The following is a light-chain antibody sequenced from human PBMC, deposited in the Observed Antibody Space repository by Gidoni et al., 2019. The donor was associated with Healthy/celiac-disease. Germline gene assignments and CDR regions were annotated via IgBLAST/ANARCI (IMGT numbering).Light chain of an antibody. V-gene: IGLV1-47*01. Sequence: QSVLTQPPSASWTPGQRVTISCSGSSSNIGSNYVYWYQQLPGTAPKLLIYRNNQRPSGVPDRFSGSKSGTSASLAISGLRSEDEADYYCAAWYDSLSGWVFGGGTKLTVL. CDR3: AAWYDSLSGWV. CDR1: SSNIGSNY. J-gene: IGLJ3*02. CDR2: RNN.